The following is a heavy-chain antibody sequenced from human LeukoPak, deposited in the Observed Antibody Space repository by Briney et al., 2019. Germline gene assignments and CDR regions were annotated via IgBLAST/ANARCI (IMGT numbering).Heavy chain of an antibody. CDR1: GYTFTGYY. Sequence: ASVKVSCKASGYTFTGYYMHWVRQAPGQGLEWMGWISAYNGNTNYAQKLQGRVAMTTDTSTSTAYMELRSLRSDDTAVYYCARDSIAAAGLTFDYWGQGTLVTVSS. CDR3: ARDSIAAAGLTFDY. D-gene: IGHD6-13*01. V-gene: IGHV1-18*04. CDR2: ISAYNGNT. J-gene: IGHJ4*02.